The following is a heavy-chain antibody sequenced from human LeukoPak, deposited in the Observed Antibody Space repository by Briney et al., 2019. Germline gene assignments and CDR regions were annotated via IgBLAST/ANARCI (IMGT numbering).Heavy chain of an antibody. CDR1: GFSLSTSGVA. CDR2: IYWDDDK. D-gene: IGHD3-22*01. Sequence: ESGPTLVKPTQTLTLTCSFSGFSLSTSGVAVGWIRQPPGKALEWLARIYWDDDKDYSPSLKSRLTITKDTSKNQVVLTMTNMDPVDTATYFCVHSKPSVWTFDYHNSGYYYFDYWGQGSLVTASS. V-gene: IGHV2-5*02. J-gene: IGHJ4*02. CDR3: VHSKPSVWTFDYHNSGYYYFDY.